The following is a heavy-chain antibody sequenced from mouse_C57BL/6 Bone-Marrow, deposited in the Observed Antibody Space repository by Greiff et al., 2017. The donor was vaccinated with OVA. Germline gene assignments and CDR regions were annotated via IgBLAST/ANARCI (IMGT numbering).Heavy chain of an antibody. J-gene: IGHJ2*01. CDR1: GYTFTSYW. Sequence: VQLQQPGAELVKPGASVKMSCKASGYTFTSYWITWVKQRPGQGLEWIGDIYPGSGSTNYNEKFKRKATLTVDTSTSTAYMQLSSLTSDDSAVYYCARGGYYGSTLDYWGQGTTLTVSS. CDR3: ARGGYYGSTLDY. D-gene: IGHD1-1*01. CDR2: IYPGSGST. V-gene: IGHV1-55*01.